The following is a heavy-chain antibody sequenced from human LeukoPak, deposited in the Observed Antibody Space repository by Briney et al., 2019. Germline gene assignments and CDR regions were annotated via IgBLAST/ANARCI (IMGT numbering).Heavy chain of an antibody. J-gene: IGHJ5*02. V-gene: IGHV4-34*01. D-gene: IGHD5-12*01. CDR3: AKTKSGYDSVAPWFDP. Sequence: SETLSLTCAVYGGSFSGYYWSWNRQPPGKGLEWIGEINHSGSTNYNPSLKSRVTISVDTSKNQFSLKLSSVTAADTAVYYCAKTKSGYDSVAPWFDPWGQGTLVTVSS. CDR2: INHSGST. CDR1: GGSFSGYY.